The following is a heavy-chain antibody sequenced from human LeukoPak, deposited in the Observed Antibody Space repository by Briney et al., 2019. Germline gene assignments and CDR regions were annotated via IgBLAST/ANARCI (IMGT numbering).Heavy chain of an antibody. V-gene: IGHV1-69*13. CDR2: IIPIFGTA. D-gene: IGHD2-2*01. Sequence: SVKVSCKASGGTFSSYAISWVRQAPGQGLEWMGGIIPIFGTANYAQKFQGRVTITADESTSTAYMELSSLRSEDTAVYYCASSSAEIVVVPAAMETGYYYYGMDVWGQGTTVTVSS. CDR1: GGTFSSYA. J-gene: IGHJ6*02. CDR3: ASSSAEIVVVPAAMETGYYYYGMDV.